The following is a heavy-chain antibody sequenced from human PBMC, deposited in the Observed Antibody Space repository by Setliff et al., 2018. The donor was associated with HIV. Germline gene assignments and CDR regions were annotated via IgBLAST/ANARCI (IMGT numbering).Heavy chain of an antibody. CDR2: VSVSGDRGDRT. J-gene: IGHJ4*02. D-gene: IGHD3-3*01. CDR3: AKGVDYNFWSGLNY. Sequence: HPGGSLRLSCGASGFTFSDYAMHWVRQVPGRGLEWVSGVSVSGDRGDRTYYRDSVKGRFSISRDDSKNTVYLRLNTARADDTAVYYCAKGVDYNFWSGLNYWGQGTLVTVSS. CDR1: GFTFSDYA. V-gene: IGHV3-23*01.